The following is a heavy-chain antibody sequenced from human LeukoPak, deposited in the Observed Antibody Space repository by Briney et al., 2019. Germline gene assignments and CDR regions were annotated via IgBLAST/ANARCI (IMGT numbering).Heavy chain of an antibody. Sequence: GGSLRLSCAASGFILSNYWMGWVRRAPGKGLEWVANINQDGSEKYYVDSVKGRFTISRDNAKTSLYLQMNSLRAEDTAVYYCARDLSGITGYTYGRGIDYWGQGTLVTVSS. CDR2: INQDGSEK. CDR1: GFILSNYW. V-gene: IGHV3-7*01. D-gene: IGHD5-18*01. CDR3: ARDLSGITGYTYGRGIDY. J-gene: IGHJ4*02.